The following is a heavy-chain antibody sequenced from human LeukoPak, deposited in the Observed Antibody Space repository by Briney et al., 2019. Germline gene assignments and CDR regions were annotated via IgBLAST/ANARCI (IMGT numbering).Heavy chain of an antibody. CDR2: ISGRGDTT. D-gene: IGHD5-24*01. Sequence: GGSLRLSCAASGFSFYTYAMSWVRQAPMKGLEWVAGISGRGDTTHYSDSVKGRFVVSRDNSKTTLYLQMNSQTVEDTAVYYCAKDWKRFELAASRGADYWGQGTLVTVSS. CDR3: AKDWKRFELAASRGADY. CDR1: GFSFYTYA. J-gene: IGHJ4*02. V-gene: IGHV3-23*01.